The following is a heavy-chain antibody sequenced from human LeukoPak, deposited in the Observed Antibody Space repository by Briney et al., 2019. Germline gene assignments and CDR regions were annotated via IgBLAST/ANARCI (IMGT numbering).Heavy chain of an antibody. CDR2: IYYSGST. Sequence: SETLSLTCTVSGGSFSSYYWSWIRQPPGKGLEGIGYIYYSGSTKYNPALKSRVTISIDSSKNQFSLNLISVTAADTAVYYCARGTVTMDYWGRGTLVTVSS. J-gene: IGHJ4*02. D-gene: IGHD4-17*01. CDR1: GGSFSSYY. V-gene: IGHV4-59*01. CDR3: ARGTVTMDY.